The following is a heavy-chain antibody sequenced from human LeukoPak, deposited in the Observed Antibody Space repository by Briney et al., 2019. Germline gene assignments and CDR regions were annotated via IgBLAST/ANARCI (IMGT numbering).Heavy chain of an antibody. J-gene: IGHJ4*02. V-gene: IGHV3-30-3*01. CDR2: ISYDGSNK. CDR3: AREIKYYFDY. Sequence: GGSLRLSCAASGFTFSSYAMHWVRQAPGKGLEWVAVISYDGSNKYYADSVKGRFTISRDNSKNTLYLQMNSLRAEDTAVYYCAREIKYYFDYWGRGTLVTVSS. CDR1: GFTFSSYA.